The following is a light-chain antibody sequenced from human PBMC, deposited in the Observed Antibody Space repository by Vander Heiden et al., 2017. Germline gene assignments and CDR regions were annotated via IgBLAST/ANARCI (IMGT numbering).Light chain of an antibody. CDR3: QQCYSTPPYT. CDR2: AAS. CDR1: QSISSY. Sequence: IQLTQSPPSLSASVGDRVTITCRASQSISSYLNWYQQKPGKAPKLLIYAASSLQSGIPSRFSGSGSGTDFTLTISSLQPEDFATYYCQQCYSTPPYTFGQGTKLEIK. V-gene: IGKV1-39*01. J-gene: IGKJ2*01.